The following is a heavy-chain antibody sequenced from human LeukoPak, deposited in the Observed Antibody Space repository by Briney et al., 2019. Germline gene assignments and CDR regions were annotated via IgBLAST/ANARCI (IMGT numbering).Heavy chain of an antibody. J-gene: IGHJ6*02. CDR3: GRGPKAGGPHHDMDV. CDR1: GYTFHSYG. D-gene: IGHD2-15*01. V-gene: IGHV1-18*01. Sequence: ASVKLSCKASGYTFHSYGISCLRQAPGQWLELMGWISAYSGDTNYAQKFQGRATMTTDTSTSTAYMELRSLSSDDTAVYYCGRGPKAGGPHHDMDVWGRGTTVTVSS. CDR2: ISAYSGDT.